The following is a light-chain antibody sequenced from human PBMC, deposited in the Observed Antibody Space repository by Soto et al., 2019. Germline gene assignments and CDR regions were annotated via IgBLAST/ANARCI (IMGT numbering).Light chain of an antibody. V-gene: IGLV2-11*01. CDR1: SSDVGTYDF. CDR2: DVS. CDR3: CLFAATSYV. Sequence: QSVLTQPSSVSGSPGQSVTISCTGTSSDVGTYDFVSWYQQHPGKAPRLMIFDVSERPSGVPDRFSGSKSGNTASLTISGLQAEDEDDYYCCLFAATSYVFGNGTKVIVL. J-gene: IGLJ1*01.